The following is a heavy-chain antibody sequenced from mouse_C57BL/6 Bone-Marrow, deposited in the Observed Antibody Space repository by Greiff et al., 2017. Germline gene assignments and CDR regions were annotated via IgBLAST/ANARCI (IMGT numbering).Heavy chain of an antibody. J-gene: IGHJ4*01. CDR3: ARPVYSNYEAMDY. V-gene: IGHV1-69*01. Sequence: QVQLQQPGAELVMPGASVKLSCKASGYTFTSYWMHWVKQRPGQGLEWIGEIDPSDSYTNYNQKFKGKSTLTVDKSSSTAYMQLSSLISEDSAVYYCARPVYSNYEAMDYWGQGTSVTVSS. CDR1: GYTFTSYW. CDR2: IDPSDSYT. D-gene: IGHD2-5*01.